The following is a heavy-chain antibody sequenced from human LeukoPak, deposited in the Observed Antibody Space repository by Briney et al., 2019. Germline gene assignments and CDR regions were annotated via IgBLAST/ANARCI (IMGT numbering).Heavy chain of an antibody. CDR3: ARISRDIVVVPAATNGWFDP. CDR2: INHSGST. D-gene: IGHD2-2*01. CDR1: GGSFSGYY. J-gene: IGHJ5*02. V-gene: IGHV4-34*01. Sequence: SETLSLTCAVYGGSFSGYYWSWIRQPPGKGLEWIGEINHSGSTNYNPSLKSRVTISVDTSKNQFSLKLSSVTAADTAVYYCARISRDIVVVPAATNGWFDPWGQGTPVTVSS.